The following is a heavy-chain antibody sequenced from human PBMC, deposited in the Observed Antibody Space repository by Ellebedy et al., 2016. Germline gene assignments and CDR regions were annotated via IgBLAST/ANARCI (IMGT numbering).Heavy chain of an antibody. CDR2: ISYDGSNK. CDR3: ARDQLNPGIAVAGPSYYYYGMDV. V-gene: IGHV3-30*19. J-gene: IGHJ6*02. D-gene: IGHD6-19*01. Sequence: GGSLRLSCVASGFNFRKYGMHWVRQAPGKGLEWVAVISYDGSNKYYADSVKGRFTISRDNSKTTLYLQMNSLRAEDTAVYYCARDQLNPGIAVAGPSYYYYGMDVWGQGTTVIVSS. CDR1: GFNFRKYG.